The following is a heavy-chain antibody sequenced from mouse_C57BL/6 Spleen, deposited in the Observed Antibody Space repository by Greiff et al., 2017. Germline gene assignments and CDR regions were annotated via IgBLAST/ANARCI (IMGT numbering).Heavy chain of an antibody. CDR1: GFSLSTSGLG. V-gene: IGHV8-12*01. Sequence: QVTLKVSGPGILQSSQTLSLTCSFSGFSLSTSGLGVSWIRQPSGKGLEWLAHIYWDDDKRYNPSLKSRLTISKDTSRNQVFLKITSIDTADTATYYCARFYSNYEADWYFDVWGTGTTVTVSS. CDR3: ARFYSNYEADWYFDV. D-gene: IGHD2-5*01. CDR2: IYWDDDK. J-gene: IGHJ1*03.